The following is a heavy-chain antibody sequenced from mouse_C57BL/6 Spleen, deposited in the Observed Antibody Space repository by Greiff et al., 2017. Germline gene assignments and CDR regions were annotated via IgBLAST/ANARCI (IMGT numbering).Heavy chain of an antibody. Sequence: VQLQQSGPELVKPGASVKISCKASGYTFTDYYMNWVKQSHGKSLEWIGDINPNNGGTSYNQKFKGKATLTVDKSSSTAYMELRSLTSEDSAVYYCARSLRAMDYWGQGTSVTVSS. CDR1: GYTFTDYY. J-gene: IGHJ4*01. CDR3: ARSLRAMDY. CDR2: INPNNGGT. V-gene: IGHV1-26*01.